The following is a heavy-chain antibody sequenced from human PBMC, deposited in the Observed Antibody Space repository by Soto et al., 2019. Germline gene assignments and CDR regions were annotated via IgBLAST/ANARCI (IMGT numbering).Heavy chain of an antibody. Sequence: EVQLVESGGGLVQPGGSLRLSCAASEFTFSSYWMNWVRQAPGKGLEWVANIKEDGSEKYYVDSVKGRFTISRDNAKNSLYLKMNSLRGEVTAVYYCARDLGAPGRGSAVGYYYHYGMDVWGQGTTVTVSS. CDR3: ARDLGAPGRGSAVGYYYHYGMDV. CDR1: EFTFSSYW. J-gene: IGHJ6*02. D-gene: IGHD2-2*01. CDR2: IKEDGSEK. V-gene: IGHV3-7*05.